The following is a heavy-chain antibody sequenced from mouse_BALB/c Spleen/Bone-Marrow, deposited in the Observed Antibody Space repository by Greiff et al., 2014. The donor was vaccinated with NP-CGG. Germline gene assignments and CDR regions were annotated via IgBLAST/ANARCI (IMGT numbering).Heavy chain of an antibody. CDR2: INLSSDYT. Sequence: VQLQQSGAELARPGASVKMSCKASGYTFTSYTIHWVKQRPGQGLEWIGYINLSSDYTNYNQKFKDKATLTADKSSSTAYMQLSSLTSEDSAVYYCAREGLRAWFVYWGQGTLVTVSA. CDR3: AREGLRAWFVY. CDR1: GYTFTSYT. D-gene: IGHD2-4*01. V-gene: IGHV1-4*01. J-gene: IGHJ3*01.